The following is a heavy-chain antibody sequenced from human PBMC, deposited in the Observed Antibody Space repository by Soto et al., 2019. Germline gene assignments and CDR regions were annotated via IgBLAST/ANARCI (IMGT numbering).Heavy chain of an antibody. V-gene: IGHV1-69*02. J-gene: IGHJ5*02. CDR2: IIPILGIA. Sequence: ASVKVSCKASGGTFSSYTISWVRQAPGQGLEWMGRIIPILGIANYAQKFQGRVTITADKSTSTAYMELSSLRSEDTAVYYCARWISRRNKQLESYYWFDPWGQGTLVTVSS. CDR1: GGTFSSYT. CDR3: ARWISRRNKQLESYYWFDP. D-gene: IGHD1-1*01.